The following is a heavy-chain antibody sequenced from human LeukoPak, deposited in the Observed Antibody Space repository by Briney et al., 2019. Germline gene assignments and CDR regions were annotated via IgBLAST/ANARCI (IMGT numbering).Heavy chain of an antibody. CDR2: IKQDGSEK. CDR1: GFTFSSYW. Sequence: GGSLRLSCAASGFTFSSYWMSWVRQAPGEGLEWVANIKQDGSEKYYVDSVKGRFTISRDNAKNSLYLQMNSLRAEDTAVYYCAELGITMIGGVWGKGTTVTISS. D-gene: IGHD3-10*02. CDR3: AELGITMIGGV. V-gene: IGHV3-7*01. J-gene: IGHJ6*04.